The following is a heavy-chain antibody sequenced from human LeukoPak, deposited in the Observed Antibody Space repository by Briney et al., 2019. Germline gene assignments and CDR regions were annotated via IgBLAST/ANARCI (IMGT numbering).Heavy chain of an antibody. Sequence: GGSLRLSCAASGFTFSSYAMSWVRQAPGKGLEWVSPISGSGGSTYYADSVKYRFTISRDNSKNTLYLQMNSLRAEDTAVYYCAKAHDSSSWAFDYGGQGPLVTVSS. CDR2: ISGSGGST. CDR1: GFTFSSYA. D-gene: IGHD6-13*01. V-gene: IGHV3-23*01. CDR3: AKAHDSSSWAFDY. J-gene: IGHJ4*02.